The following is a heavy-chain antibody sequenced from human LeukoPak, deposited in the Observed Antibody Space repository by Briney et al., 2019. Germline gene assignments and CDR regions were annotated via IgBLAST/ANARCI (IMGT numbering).Heavy chain of an antibody. CDR2: ISSSGSTI. D-gene: IGHD6-13*01. J-gene: IGHJ4*02. V-gene: IGHV3-11*01. CDR1: GGSISSGGYY. CDR3: AGVGQQLVSKRFDY. Sequence: LSLTCTASGGSISSGGYYWSWIRQHPGKGLEWVSYISSSGSTIYYADSVKGRFTISRDNAKNSLYLQMNSLRAEDTAVYYCAGVGQQLVSKRFDYWGQGTLVTVSS.